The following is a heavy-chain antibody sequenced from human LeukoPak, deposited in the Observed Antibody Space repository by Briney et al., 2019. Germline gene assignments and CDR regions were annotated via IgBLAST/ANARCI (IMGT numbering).Heavy chain of an antibody. J-gene: IGHJ6*02. V-gene: IGHV1-18*01. CDR3: ARRRNSYYYYGMDV. D-gene: IGHD4-4*01. Sequence: ASVKVSCKASGYTFTSYGISWVRQARGQGLEWMGWISAYNGNTNYAQKLQGRVTMTTDTSTSTAYMELRSLRSDDTAVYYCARRRNSYYYYGMDVWGQGTTVTVSS. CDR1: GYTFTSYG. CDR2: ISAYNGNT.